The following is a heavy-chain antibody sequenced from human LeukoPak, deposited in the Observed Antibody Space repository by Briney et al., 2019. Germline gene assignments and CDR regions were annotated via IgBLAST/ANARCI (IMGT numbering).Heavy chain of an antibody. V-gene: IGHV3-11*04. CDR2: ISSSGSTI. CDR3: AVAMVRGVIFW. J-gene: IGHJ4*02. D-gene: IGHD3-10*01. CDR1: GFTFSDYY. Sequence: PGGSLRLSXAASGFTFSDYYMSWIRQAPGKGLEWVSYISSSGSTIYYADSVKGRFTISRDNAKNSLYLQMNSLRAEDTAVYYCAVAMVRGVIFWWGQGTLVTVSS.